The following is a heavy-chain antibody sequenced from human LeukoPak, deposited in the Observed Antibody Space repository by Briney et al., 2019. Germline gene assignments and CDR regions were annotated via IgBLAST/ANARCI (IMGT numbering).Heavy chain of an antibody. V-gene: IGHV3-23*01. Sequence: GGSLRLSCAASGFTFSTYAMMWVRQAPGKGLEWVSGISGSGDSTFYADSVKGRFTISRDNSKNTLYLQMNSLRADDTAVYYCARDRGYWGQGTLVTVSS. CDR3: ARDRGY. J-gene: IGHJ4*02. CDR1: GFTFSTYA. CDR2: ISGSGDST.